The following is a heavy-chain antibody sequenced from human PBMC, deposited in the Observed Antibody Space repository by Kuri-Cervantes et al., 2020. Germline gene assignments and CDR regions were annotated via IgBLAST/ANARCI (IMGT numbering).Heavy chain of an antibody. CDR1: GYTFSGYY. D-gene: IGHD3-10*01. V-gene: IGHV1-2*02. J-gene: IGHJ4*02. CDR3: ARVFYYYGSGSPDLDY. Sequence: ASVKVSCKASGYTFSGYYMHWVRQAPGQGLEWMGWINPNSGGTNCAQKFQGRVTMTRDTSISTAYMELSSLRSEDTAVYYCARVFYYYGSGSPDLDYWGQGTLVTVSS. CDR2: INPNSGGT.